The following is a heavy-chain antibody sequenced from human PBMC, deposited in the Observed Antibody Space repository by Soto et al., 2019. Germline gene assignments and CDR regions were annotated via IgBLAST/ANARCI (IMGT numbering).Heavy chain of an antibody. CDR3: AKGAHYSVVVPAAFIFDY. CDR2: ISGSGGST. J-gene: IGHJ4*02. Sequence: EVQLLESGGGLVQPGGSLRLSCAASGFTFSSYAMSWVRQAPGKGLEWVSAISGSGGSTYYADSVKGRFTISRDNSKNTLYLQMNSLRAEDTAVYYCAKGAHYSVVVPAAFIFDYWGQGTLVTVSS. D-gene: IGHD2-2*01. V-gene: IGHV3-23*01. CDR1: GFTFSSYA.